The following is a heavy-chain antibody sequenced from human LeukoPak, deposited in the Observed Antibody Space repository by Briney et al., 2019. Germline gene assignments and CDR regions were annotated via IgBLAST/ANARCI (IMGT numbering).Heavy chain of an antibody. CDR3: ATGPQFYYYYMDV. Sequence: SETLSLTCTVSGGSISSYYWSWIRQPPGKGLEWIGYIYYSGSTNYNPSLKSRVTISVDTSKNQFSLKLSSVTAADTAMYYCATGPQFYYYYMDVWGKGTTVTVSS. V-gene: IGHV4-59*01. CDR1: GGSISSYY. CDR2: IYYSGST. J-gene: IGHJ6*03.